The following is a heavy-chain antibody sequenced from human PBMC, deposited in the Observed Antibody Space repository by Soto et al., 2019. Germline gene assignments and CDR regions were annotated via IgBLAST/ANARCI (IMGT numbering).Heavy chain of an antibody. CDR3: ARESGEPRYYFDY. J-gene: IGHJ4*02. V-gene: IGHV1-69*13. CDR2: IIPIFGTA. Sequence: AASVKVSCKASGGTFSSYAISWVRQAPGQGLEWMGGIIPIFGTANYAQKFQGRVTITADESTSTAYMELSSLRSEDTAVYYCARESGEPRYYFDYWGQGTLVTVSS. CDR1: GGTFSSYA. D-gene: IGHD1-26*01.